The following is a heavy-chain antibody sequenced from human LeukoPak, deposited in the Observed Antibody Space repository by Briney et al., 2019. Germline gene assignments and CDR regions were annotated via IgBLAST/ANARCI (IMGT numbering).Heavy chain of an antibody. V-gene: IGHV3-9*01. CDR2: ISWNSGSI. CDR3: AKDTAVAQVFHGAFDI. D-gene: IGHD6-19*01. Sequence: GGSLRLSCAASGFTFDDYAMHWVRQAPGKGLEWVSGISWNSGSIGYADPVKGRFTISRDNAKNSLYLQMNSLRAEDTALYYCAKDTAVAQVFHGAFDIWGQGTMVTVSS. CDR1: GFTFDDYA. J-gene: IGHJ3*02.